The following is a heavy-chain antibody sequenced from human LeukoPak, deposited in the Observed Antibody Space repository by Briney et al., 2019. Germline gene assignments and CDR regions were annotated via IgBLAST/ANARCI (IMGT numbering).Heavy chain of an antibody. V-gene: IGHV3-74*01. J-gene: IGHJ4*02. Sequence: GGSLRLSCAASGPTFSNYWMHWVRQAPGKGLVWVSRINSDGNSTSYADSVKGRFTISRDNAKNTLYLQMNSLRAEDTAVYYCGRDLYGDDHTDYWGQGTLVTVSS. CDR3: GRDLYGDDHTDY. D-gene: IGHD4-17*01. CDR2: INSDGNST. CDR1: GPTFSNYW.